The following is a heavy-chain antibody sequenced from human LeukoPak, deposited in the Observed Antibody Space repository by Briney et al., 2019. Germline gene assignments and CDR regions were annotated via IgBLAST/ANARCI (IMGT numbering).Heavy chain of an antibody. J-gene: IGHJ4*02. CDR3: AKDLLRSESLSMVRGVTLPYYFDY. CDR1: GFTFSSYE. CDR2: ISSSGSTI. Sequence: PGGSLRLSCAASGFTFSSYEMNWVRQAPGKGLEWVSYISSSGSTIYYADSVKGRFTISRDNAKNSLYLQMNSLRAEDTAVYYCAKDLLRSESLSMVRGVTLPYYFDYWGQGTLVTVSS. V-gene: IGHV3-48*03. D-gene: IGHD3-10*01.